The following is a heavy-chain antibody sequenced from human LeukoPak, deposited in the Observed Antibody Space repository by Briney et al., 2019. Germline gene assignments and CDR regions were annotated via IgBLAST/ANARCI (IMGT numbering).Heavy chain of an antibody. Sequence: ASVKVSCKASGYNFTSYGLVWVRQAPGQGLEWLGWISGYNGNTNHAQNVQGRVTMTTDTSTGTAYMELRSLRSDDTAVYYCARGPRFFFMKNRGLRYWGQGTPVIVSS. D-gene: IGHD3-10*01. V-gene: IGHV1-18*01. CDR3: ARGPRFFFMKNRGLRY. J-gene: IGHJ4*02. CDR1: GYNFTSYG. CDR2: ISGYNGNT.